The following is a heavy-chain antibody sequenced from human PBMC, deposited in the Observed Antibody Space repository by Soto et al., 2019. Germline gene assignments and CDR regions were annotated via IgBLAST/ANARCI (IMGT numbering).Heavy chain of an antibody. V-gene: IGHV1-3*01. CDR3: AGGAPKTGTTGPYYYGMDV. D-gene: IGHD1-1*01. CDR2: INAGNGNT. CDR1: GYTFTSYA. J-gene: IGHJ6*02. Sequence: ASVKVSCKASGYTFTSYAMHWVRQAPGQRLEWMGWINAGNGNTKYSQKFQGRVTITRDTSASTAYMELSSLRSEDTAVYYCAGGAPKTGTTGPYYYGMDVWGQGTTVTVSS.